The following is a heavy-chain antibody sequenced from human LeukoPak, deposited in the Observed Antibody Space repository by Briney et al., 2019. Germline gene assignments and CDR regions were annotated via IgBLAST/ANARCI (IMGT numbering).Heavy chain of an antibody. CDR1: GYTLSSHA. CDR3: ARVRPPNIVDSVMDYKYYHDMDV. CDR2: ISADNGNT. J-gene: IGHJ6*02. D-gene: IGHD5-18*01. V-gene: IGHV1-18*04. Sequence: GASVKVSCKGSGYTLSSHAFSWVQQAPGQGLEWMGWISADNGNTNHAQKFQGRVSLTTDTSTSTAYMELRSLRSDDTAMYYCARVRPPNIVDSVMDYKYYHDMDVWGQGTTVTVSS.